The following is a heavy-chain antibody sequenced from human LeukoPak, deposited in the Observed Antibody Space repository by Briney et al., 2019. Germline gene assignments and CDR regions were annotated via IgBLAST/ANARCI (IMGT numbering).Heavy chain of an antibody. J-gene: IGHJ3*02. CDR2: IKEDGSEK. Sequence: GGSLRLSCAASGFTFPTFWMAWVGQAPGKGLEWVAKIKEDGSEKDYVDSVKGRFTIYRDNAKNSLHLQMNYLRAEDTAVYYCARMQMDTGYRPFDIWGQGTMVAVSS. V-gene: IGHV3-7*01. CDR1: GFTFPTFW. CDR3: ARMQMDTGYRPFDI. D-gene: IGHD5-24*01.